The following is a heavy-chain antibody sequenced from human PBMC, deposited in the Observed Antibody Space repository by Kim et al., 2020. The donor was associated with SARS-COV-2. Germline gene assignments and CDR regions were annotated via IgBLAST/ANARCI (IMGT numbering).Heavy chain of an antibody. D-gene: IGHD3-22*01. J-gene: IGHJ4*02. CDR2: ISWNSGSI. CDR3: AKDIDYDSSGRFDY. Sequence: GGSLRLSCAASGFTFDDYAMHWVRQAPGKGLEWVSGISWNSGSIGYADSVKGRFTISRDNAKNSLYLQMNSLRAEDTALYYCAKDIDYDSSGRFDYWGQGTLVTVSS. CDR1: GFTFDDYA. V-gene: IGHV3-9*01.